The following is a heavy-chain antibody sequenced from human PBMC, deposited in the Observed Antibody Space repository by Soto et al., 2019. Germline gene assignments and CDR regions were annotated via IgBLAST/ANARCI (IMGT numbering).Heavy chain of an antibody. CDR3: ARERVAGSYNVLGF. CDR2: LSYDVRNN. V-gene: IGHV3-30*04. Sequence: GGSLRLSCAASGYTFSTYSMHWVRQAPGKGLEWVAVLSYDVRNNFYADSVKGRFTISRDNAKNTLYLQMNSLRTEDTAIYYCARERVAGSYNVLGFWGQGTLVTVSS. CDR1: GYTFSTYS. J-gene: IGHJ4*02. D-gene: IGHD6-19*01.